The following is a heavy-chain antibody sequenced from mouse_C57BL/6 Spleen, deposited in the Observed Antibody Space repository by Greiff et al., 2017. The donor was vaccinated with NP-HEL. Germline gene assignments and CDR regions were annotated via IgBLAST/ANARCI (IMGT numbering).Heavy chain of an antibody. J-gene: IGHJ1*03. D-gene: IGHD1-1*01. Sequence: QVQLQQPGAELVRPGSSVKLSCKASGYTFTSYWMDWVKQRPGQGLEWIGNIYPSDSETHYNQKFKDKATLTVDKSSSTAYMQLSSLTSEDSAVYYCAREEPLLLRGYFDVWGTGTTVTVSS. V-gene: IGHV1-61*01. CDR1: GYTFTSYW. CDR2: IYPSDSET. CDR3: AREEPLLLRGYFDV.